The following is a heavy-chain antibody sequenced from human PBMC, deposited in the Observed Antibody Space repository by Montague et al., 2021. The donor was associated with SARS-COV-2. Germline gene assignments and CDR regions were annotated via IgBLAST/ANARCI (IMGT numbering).Heavy chain of an antibody. J-gene: IGHJ3*01. CDR1: GFTFGDYP. CDR3: VRDENWAFDV. CDR2: IHSNGRI. Sequence: SLRLSCAASGFTFGDYPMNWVRQAPGKGLEWLSYIHSNGRIFYGDSVKGRFSVPRDDARNSLYLQMTSLSAEDTALYFCVRDENWAFDVWGQGTMVTVSS. V-gene: IGHV3-69-1*01. D-gene: IGHD1-1*01.